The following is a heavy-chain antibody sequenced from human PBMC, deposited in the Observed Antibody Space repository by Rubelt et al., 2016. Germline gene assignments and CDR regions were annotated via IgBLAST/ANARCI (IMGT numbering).Heavy chain of an antibody. CDR2: IYYSGST. V-gene: IGHV4-39*01. Sequence: QLQPQESGPGLVKPSETLSLTCTVSGGSISSSSYYWGWIRQPPGKGLEWIGSIYYSGSTYYNPSLKSRVTISGDTSKNQFSLKLSSVTAADTAVYYCASGYYYDSSGYHNWFDPWGQGTLVTVSS. CDR3: ASGYYYDSSGYHNWFDP. D-gene: IGHD3-22*01. CDR1: GGSISSSSYY. J-gene: IGHJ5*02.